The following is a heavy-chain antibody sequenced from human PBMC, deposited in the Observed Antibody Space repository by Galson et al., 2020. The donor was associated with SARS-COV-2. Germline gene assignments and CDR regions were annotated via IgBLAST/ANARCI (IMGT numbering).Heavy chain of an antibody. CDR1: GDSITSDDSY. J-gene: IGHJ4*02. CDR3: ASGLGGDY. CDR2: IFYSGFT. Sequence: SETLSLTCTVSGDSITSDDSYWSWIRQHPGRGLEWIGYIFYSGFTYYSPSFKSRVTMSLDTSKNQFSLELNSVTAADTAVYYCASGLGGDYWGPGTLVTVSS. D-gene: IGHD1-26*01. V-gene: IGHV4-31*03.